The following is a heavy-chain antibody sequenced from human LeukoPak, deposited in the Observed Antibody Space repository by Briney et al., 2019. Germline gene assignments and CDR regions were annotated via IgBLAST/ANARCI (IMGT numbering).Heavy chain of an antibody. Sequence: SVKVSCKVSGGTFSSYPISWVRQAPGQGLEWMGEITPIFGKAQNAEKFQGRVTITADEPTSTVYMELTSLRLDDTAMYYCARNSRVASTSGLNYWGQGTLVTVSS. V-gene: IGHV1-69*01. CDR3: ARNSRVASTSGLNY. CDR2: ITPIFGKA. J-gene: IGHJ4*02. D-gene: IGHD5-12*01. CDR1: GGTFSSYP.